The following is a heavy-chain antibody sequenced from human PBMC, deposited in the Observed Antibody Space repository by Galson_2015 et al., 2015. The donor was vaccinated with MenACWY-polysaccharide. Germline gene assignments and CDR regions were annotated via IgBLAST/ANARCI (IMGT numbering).Heavy chain of an antibody. CDR3: ARSSSRGDPDGYLDY. D-gene: IGHD2-21*01. CDR2: MNPNNGNT. J-gene: IGHJ4*01. V-gene: IGHV1-8*01. CDR1: GYNFNSYD. Sequence: SVKVSCKASGYNFNSYDINWVRQATGQGLEWMGWMNPNNGNTGYAQKLQGRVTMTRDTSINTAYMELSNLTSEDTAVYYCARSSSRGDPDGYLDYWGHGTLVTVSS.